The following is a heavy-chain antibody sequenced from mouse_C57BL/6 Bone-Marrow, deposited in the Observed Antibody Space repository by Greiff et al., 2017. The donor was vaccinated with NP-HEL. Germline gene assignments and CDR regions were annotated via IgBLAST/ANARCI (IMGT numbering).Heavy chain of an antibody. CDR3: ARWGNLGHYFDY. CDR1: GYTFTSYW. D-gene: IGHD2-1*01. Sequence: VQLQQPGTELVKPGASVKLSCTASGYTFTSYWMHWVKQRPGQGLEWIGNINPSNGGTNYNEKFKSKATLTVDKSSSTAYMQLSSLTSEDSAVYYCARWGNLGHYFDYWGQGTTLTVSS. V-gene: IGHV1-53*01. CDR2: INPSNGGT. J-gene: IGHJ2*01.